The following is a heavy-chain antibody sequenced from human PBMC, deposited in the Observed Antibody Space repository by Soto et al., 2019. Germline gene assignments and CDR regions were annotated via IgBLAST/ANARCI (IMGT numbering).Heavy chain of an antibody. CDR3: ARDNGAATDYYYYYYMDV. D-gene: IGHD1-26*01. J-gene: IGHJ6*03. V-gene: IGHV3-7*01. Sequence: GGSLRLSCAASGFTFSSYWMSWVRQAPGKGLEWVANIKQDGSEKYYVDSVKGRFTISRDNAKNSLYLQMNSLRAEDTAVYYCARDNGAATDYYYYYYMDVWGKGTTVTVSS. CDR2: IKQDGSEK. CDR1: GFTFSSYW.